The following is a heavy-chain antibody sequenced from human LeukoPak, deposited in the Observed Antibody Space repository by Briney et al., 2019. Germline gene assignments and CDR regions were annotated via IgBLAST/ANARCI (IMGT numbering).Heavy chain of an antibody. CDR2: ITADGANT. Sequence: GGSLRLSCAASGFTFTTYAINWVRQVPGKGLEWVSSITADGANTYLADSVKGRFTISRDNSKNTLYLQMNSLRAEDTAVYYCAKAGGYDYVWGSYRYYYYMDVWGKGTTVTVSS. CDR1: GFTFTTYA. V-gene: IGHV3-23*01. J-gene: IGHJ6*03. CDR3: AKAGGYDYVWGSYRYYYYMDV. D-gene: IGHD3-16*02.